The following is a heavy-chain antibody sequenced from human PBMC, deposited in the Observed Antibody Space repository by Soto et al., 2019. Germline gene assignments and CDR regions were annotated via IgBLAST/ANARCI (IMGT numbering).Heavy chain of an antibody. Sequence: SETLSLTCAVYAGSFSHYYWNWIRQSPGKGPEWIGKIKHSGSSNYNPSLRSRVSISVDTSKNQFSLRLTSVTAADTAVYYCARGGSSDWQVALDIWGQGTMVTVSS. CDR2: IKHSGSS. CDR3: ARGGSSDWQVALDI. CDR1: AGSFSHYY. J-gene: IGHJ3*02. D-gene: IGHD6-19*01. V-gene: IGHV4-34*01.